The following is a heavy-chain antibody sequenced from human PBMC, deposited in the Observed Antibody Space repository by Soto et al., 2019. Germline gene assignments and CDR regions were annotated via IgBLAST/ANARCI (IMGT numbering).Heavy chain of an antibody. CDR3: ATYVGYSNTCLSH. Sequence: QVQLVQSGAEVMQPGASVKVSCKASGYAFTSPATHWVRQAPGQRLEWMGWIKAGNGDIKYSQKFQGRVTFTTDTSENTAYMELSSLRSEDTAVYYCATYVGYSNTCLSHWGQGTLVTVAS. J-gene: IGHJ4*02. CDR1: GYAFTSPA. D-gene: IGHD6-13*01. V-gene: IGHV1-3*01. CDR2: IKAGNGDI.